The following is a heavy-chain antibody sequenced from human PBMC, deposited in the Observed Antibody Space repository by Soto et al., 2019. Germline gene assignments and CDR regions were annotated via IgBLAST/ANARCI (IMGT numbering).Heavy chain of an antibody. CDR1: GYTFTGYF. CDR3: AREIFGVIISGGRDAFDI. V-gene: IGHV1-2*02. Sequence: ASVKVSCKASGYTFTGYFMHWVRQAPGQGLEWMGWINPYSGGAKYAQKFQGRVTITRDKSISTAYMELSRLRSEDTAVYYCAREIFGVIISGGRDAFDIWGQGTMVTVSS. D-gene: IGHD3-3*01. CDR2: INPYSGGA. J-gene: IGHJ3*02.